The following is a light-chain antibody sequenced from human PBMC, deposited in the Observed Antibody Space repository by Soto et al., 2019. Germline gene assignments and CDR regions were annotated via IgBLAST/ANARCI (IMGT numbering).Light chain of an antibody. V-gene: IGKV1-12*01. CDR1: QPINRW. CDR2: AAS. CDR3: KQSKSFPLT. Sequence: DIQMTQSPSPLSASVGDRVTITCRASQPINRWLAWYQQKPGKAPKLLIYAASSLHTGVPLRFSGSASGPDFSLTISSLQPEDFATYYCKQSKSFPLTFGGGTKVDI. J-gene: IGKJ4*01.